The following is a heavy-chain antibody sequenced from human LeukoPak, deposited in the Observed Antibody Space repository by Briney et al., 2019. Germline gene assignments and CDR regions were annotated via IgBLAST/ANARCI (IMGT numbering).Heavy chain of an antibody. CDR1: GFTFSSYA. CDR3: AKPNDFWSGLDY. D-gene: IGHD3-3*01. J-gene: IGHJ4*02. Sequence: GGSLRLSCAASGFTFSSYAMNWVRQAPGRGLEWVSGISDSGDNTYNADSVKGRFTISRDNSKNAVWLQMNTLRVEDTAVYYCAKPNDFWSGLDYWGQGTLVTVSS. V-gene: IGHV3-23*01. CDR2: ISDSGDNT.